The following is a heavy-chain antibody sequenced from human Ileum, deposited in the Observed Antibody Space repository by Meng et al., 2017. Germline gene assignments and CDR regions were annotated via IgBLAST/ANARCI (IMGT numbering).Heavy chain of an antibody. D-gene: IGHD3-22*01. V-gene: IGHV4-30-4*01. CDR3: ARDRDSSGYYPY. J-gene: IGHJ4*02. CDR1: GGSISSCDYY. CDR2: IYYSGST. Sequence: QLQLQESGPGLVKPSQTLSLTCTVSGGSISSCDYYWSWIRQPPGKGLEWIGYIYYSGSTYYNPSLKSRLTISVDTSKNQFSLKLSSVTAADTAVYYCARDRDSSGYYPYWGQGTLVTVSS.